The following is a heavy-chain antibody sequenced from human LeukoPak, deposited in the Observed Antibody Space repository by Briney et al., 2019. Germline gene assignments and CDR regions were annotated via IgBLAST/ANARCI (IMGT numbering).Heavy chain of an antibody. CDR2: VSAGGGST. V-gene: IGHV3-23*01. CDR3: ARLAVRGAYGGYDY. J-gene: IGHJ4*02. CDR1: GFTFSSYA. D-gene: IGHD3-10*01. Sequence: GGSLRLSCAGSGFTFSSYAMSWVRQAPGKGLEWVSSVSAGGGSTYYADSVKGRFTISRDNSKNTLYLQMNSLRAEDTAVYYCARLAVRGAYGGYDYWGQGTLVTVSS.